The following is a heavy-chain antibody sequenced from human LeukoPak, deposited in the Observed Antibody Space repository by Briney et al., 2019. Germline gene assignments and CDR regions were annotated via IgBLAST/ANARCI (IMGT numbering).Heavy chain of an antibody. CDR3: ARDVKAGGGYYFDY. CDR2: IYYSGST. Sequence: PSQTLSLTCTVSGGSISSGGYYWSWIRQHPGKGLEWIGYIYYSGSTYYNPSLKSRVTISVDTSKNQFSLKLSSVTAADTAVYYCARDVKAGGGYYFDYWGQGTLVTVSS. J-gene: IGHJ4*02. CDR1: GGSISSGGYY. D-gene: IGHD3-10*01. V-gene: IGHV4-31*03.